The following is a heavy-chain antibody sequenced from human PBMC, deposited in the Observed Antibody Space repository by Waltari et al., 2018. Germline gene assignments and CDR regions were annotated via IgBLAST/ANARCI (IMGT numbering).Heavy chain of an antibody. J-gene: IGHJ4*02. Sequence: QVQLQESGPGLVKPSETLSLTCTVSGGSISSYYWSWIRQPAGQGLEWIGRIYTSGSTNYNPSLKSRVTMSVDTSKNQFSLKLSSVTAADTAVYYCAGARYYGSGSYYNPGDFDYWGQGTLVTVSS. D-gene: IGHD3-10*01. V-gene: IGHV4-4*07. CDR3: AGARYYGSGSYYNPGDFDY. CDR1: GGSISSYY. CDR2: IYTSGST.